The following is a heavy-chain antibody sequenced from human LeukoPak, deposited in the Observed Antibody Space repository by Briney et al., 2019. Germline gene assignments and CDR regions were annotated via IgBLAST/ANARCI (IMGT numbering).Heavy chain of an antibody. V-gene: IGHV4-59*08. Sequence: SETLSLTRTVSGGSISSYYWSWIRQPPGKGLEWIGYIYYSGSTNYNPSLKSRVTISVDTSKNQFSLKLSSVTAADTAVYYCATSGYSSSFWFDPWGQGTLVTVSS. CDR2: IYYSGST. CDR1: GGSISSYY. CDR3: ATSGYSSSFWFDP. J-gene: IGHJ5*02. D-gene: IGHD6-13*01.